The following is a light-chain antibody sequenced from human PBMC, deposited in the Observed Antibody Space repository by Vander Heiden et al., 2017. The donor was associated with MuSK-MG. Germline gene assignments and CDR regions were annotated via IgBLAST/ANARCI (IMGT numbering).Light chain of an antibody. CDR1: SSNLGSYNL. Sequence: QSTLRQPVSVYGSPGQSITISCTGTSSNLGSYNLVSWYQQHPGRAPILIIYEVSKRPSGVSDRFSGSKSGNTASLTISGLQTEDEADYYCCAYAGSCAYVFGSATSVTVL. J-gene: IGLJ1*01. CDR2: EVS. V-gene: IGLV2-23*02. CDR3: CAYAGSCAYV.